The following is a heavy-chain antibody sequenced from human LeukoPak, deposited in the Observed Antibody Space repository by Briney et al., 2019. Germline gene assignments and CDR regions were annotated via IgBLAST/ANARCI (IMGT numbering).Heavy chain of an antibody. D-gene: IGHD3-3*01. J-gene: IGHJ6*03. CDR1: GGSISSYY. CDR2: IYYRGST. CDR3: AKPPFVLRFLPYSHMDV. V-gene: IGHV4-59*01. Sequence: SETLSLTCTVSGGSISSYYWSWIRQPPGKGLEGMGYIYYRGSTNYNPSLKSRVTISVDTSKNQFSLKLSSVTAADTAVYYCAKPPFVLRFLPYSHMDVWGKGTTVTVSS.